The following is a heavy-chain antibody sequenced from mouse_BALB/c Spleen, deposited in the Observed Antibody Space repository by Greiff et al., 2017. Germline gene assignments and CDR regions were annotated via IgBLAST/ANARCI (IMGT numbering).Heavy chain of an antibody. CDR2: ILPGSGST. CDR1: GYTFSSYW. V-gene: IGHV1-9*01. Sequence: QVQLQQSGAELMKPGASVKISCKATGYTFSSYWIEWVKQRPGHGLEWIGEILPGSGSTNYNEKFKGKATFTADTSSNTAYMQLSSLTSEDSAVYYCARCYYCSRYAMDYWGQGTSVTVSS. CDR3: ARCYYCSRYAMDY. D-gene: IGHD1-1*01. J-gene: IGHJ4*01.